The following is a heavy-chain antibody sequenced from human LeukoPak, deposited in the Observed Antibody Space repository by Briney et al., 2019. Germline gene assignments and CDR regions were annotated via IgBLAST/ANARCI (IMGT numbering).Heavy chain of an antibody. CDR3: AREAEYSAFDI. D-gene: IGHD6-6*01. CDR2: IIPVFGTA. Sequence: GASVKVSCKASGGTFSSYTINWVRQAPGQGLEWMGGIIPVFGTANYAQKFQGRVTITTDESTSTAYMELSSLRSEDTAVYYCAREAEYSAFDIWGQGTMVTVSS. V-gene: IGHV1-69*05. CDR1: GGTFSSYT. J-gene: IGHJ3*02.